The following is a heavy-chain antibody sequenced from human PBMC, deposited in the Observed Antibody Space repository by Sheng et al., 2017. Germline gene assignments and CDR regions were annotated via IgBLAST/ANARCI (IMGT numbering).Heavy chain of an antibody. CDR3: ARGTVPAASLRWYNWFDP. D-gene: IGHD2-2*01. J-gene: IGHJ5*02. V-gene: IGHV4-34*01. CDR2: INHSGST. CDR1: GGSFSGYY. Sequence: QVQLQQWGAGLLKPSETLSLTCAVYGGSFSGYYWSWIRQPPGKGLEWIGEINHSGSTNYNPSLKSRVTISVDTSKNQFSLKLSSVTAADTAVYYCARGTVPAASLRWYNWFDPWGQGTLVTVSS.